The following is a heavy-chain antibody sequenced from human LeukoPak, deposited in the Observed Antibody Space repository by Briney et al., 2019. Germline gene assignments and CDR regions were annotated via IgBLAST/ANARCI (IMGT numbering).Heavy chain of an antibody. D-gene: IGHD5-12*01. CDR1: GGSISSYY. CDR2: IYTSGGT. V-gene: IGHV4-4*07. J-gene: IGHJ5*02. CDR3: ARAGYSGYVQFDP. Sequence: PSETLFLTCTVSGGSISSYYWSWIRQPAGKGLEWIGRIYTSGGTNYNPSLKSRVTISVDKSKNQFSLKLSSVTAADTAVYYCARAGYSGYVQFDPWGQGTLVTVSS.